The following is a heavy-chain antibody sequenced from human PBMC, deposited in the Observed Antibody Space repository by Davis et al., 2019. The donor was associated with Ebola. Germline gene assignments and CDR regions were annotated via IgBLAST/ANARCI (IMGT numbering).Heavy chain of an antibody. J-gene: IGHJ4*02. D-gene: IGHD6-19*01. CDR3: ARESSGLDY. CDR1: GGSISSYH. Sequence: SETLSLTCTVSGGSISSYHWSWIRQPPGKGLEWLGYIHYSGSTNYNPSLKSRVTISVDTSKNQFSLKLSSVTAADTAVYYCARESSGLDYWGQGTLVTVSS. V-gene: IGHV4-59*01. CDR2: IHYSGST.